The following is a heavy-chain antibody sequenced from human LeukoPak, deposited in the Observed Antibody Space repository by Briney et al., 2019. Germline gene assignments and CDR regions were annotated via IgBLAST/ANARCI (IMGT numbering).Heavy chain of an antibody. CDR2: IYSGGST. Sequence: GGSLRLSCAASEFSVGSNYMTWVRQAPGKGLEWVSLIYSGGSTYYADSVEGRFTNSRDNSKNTLYLQMNSLRAEDTAVYYCARAPSGYHNTGGQGTLVTVSS. CDR1: EFSVGSNY. V-gene: IGHV3-66*01. J-gene: IGHJ4*02. CDR3: ARAPSGYHNT. D-gene: IGHD5-12*01.